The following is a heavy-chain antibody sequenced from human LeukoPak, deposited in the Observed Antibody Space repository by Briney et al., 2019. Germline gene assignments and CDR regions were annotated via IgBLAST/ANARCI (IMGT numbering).Heavy chain of an antibody. CDR1: GYTFTSYG. D-gene: IGHD2-15*01. V-gene: IGHV1-18*01. CDR3: ARALYCSGGSCYSGSIDS. J-gene: IGHJ4*02. CDR2: ISAYNGNT. Sequence: ASVKVSCKASGYTFTSYGITWVRQAPGQGLECMGWISAYNGNTNYAQKLQGRVTMTTDTPTSTAYMELRSLRSDDTAVYYCARALYCSGGSCYSGSIDSWGQGTLVTVSS.